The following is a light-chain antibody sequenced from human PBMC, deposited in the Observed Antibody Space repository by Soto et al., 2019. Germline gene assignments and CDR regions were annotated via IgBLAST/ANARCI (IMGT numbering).Light chain of an antibody. Sequence: SYELTQPPSVSVAPGETATITCGANDIGSKSVHWYQQKPGQAPVMVISYDSARPSGIPERFSGSNSGSTATLTISGVEAGDEADYFCQVWEGATERPVFGGGTKLTVL. J-gene: IGLJ2*01. CDR3: QVWEGATERPV. CDR1: DIGSKS. V-gene: IGLV3-21*01. CDR2: YDS.